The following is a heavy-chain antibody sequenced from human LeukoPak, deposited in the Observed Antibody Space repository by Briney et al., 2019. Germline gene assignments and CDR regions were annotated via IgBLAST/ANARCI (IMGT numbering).Heavy chain of an antibody. CDR1: GFTFSSYS. Sequence: GGSLRLSCAASGFTFSSYSMNWVRQAPGKGLEWVSSISSSSSYIYYADSVKGRFTISRDNAKNSLYLRMNSLRAEDTAVYYCARDLYYDILTGYFDYWGQGTLVTVSS. CDR2: ISSSSSYI. CDR3: ARDLYYDILTGYFDY. V-gene: IGHV3-21*01. D-gene: IGHD3-9*01. J-gene: IGHJ4*02.